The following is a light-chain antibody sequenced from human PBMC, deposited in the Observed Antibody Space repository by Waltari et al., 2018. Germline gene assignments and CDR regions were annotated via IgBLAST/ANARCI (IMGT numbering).Light chain of an antibody. V-gene: IGKV1-5*01. CDR1: QSISSW. J-gene: IGKJ1*01. CDR2: DAS. Sequence: DIQMTQSPSTLSASVGDRVTTTCRARQSISSWLSWYQQKPGNAPKLLIYDASSLESGVPSRFSGSGSGTEFTLTISSLQPDYFATYYCQQYNSYSAFGQGTKVEIK. CDR3: QQYNSYSA.